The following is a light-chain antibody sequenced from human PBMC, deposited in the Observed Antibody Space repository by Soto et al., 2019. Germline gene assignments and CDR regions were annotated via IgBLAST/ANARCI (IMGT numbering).Light chain of an antibody. J-gene: IGLJ1*01. CDR3: SSYTSSSTPFYV. CDR1: SSDVGGYNY. Sequence: QSALPQPASVSGSPGQSITISCTGTSSDVGGYNYVSWYQQHPGKAPKLMIYDVSNRPSGVSNRFSGSKSGNTASLTISGLQAEDEADYYCSSYTSSSTPFYVFGTGTKLTVL. CDR2: DVS. V-gene: IGLV2-14*01.